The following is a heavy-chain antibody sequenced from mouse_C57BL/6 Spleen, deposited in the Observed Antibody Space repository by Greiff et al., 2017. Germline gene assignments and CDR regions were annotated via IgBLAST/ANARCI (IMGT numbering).Heavy chain of an antibody. D-gene: IGHD1-1*01. CDR1: GFTFSSYA. CDR2: ISSGGDYI. Sequence: VESGEGLVKPGGSLKLSCAASGFTFSSYAMSWVRQTPEKRLEWVAYISSGGDYIYYADTVKGRFTISRDNARNTLYLQMSSLKSEDTAMYYCTRVDYYGSSPYYYAMDYWGQGPSVTVSS. CDR3: TRVDYYGSSPYYYAMDY. J-gene: IGHJ4*01. V-gene: IGHV5-9-1*02.